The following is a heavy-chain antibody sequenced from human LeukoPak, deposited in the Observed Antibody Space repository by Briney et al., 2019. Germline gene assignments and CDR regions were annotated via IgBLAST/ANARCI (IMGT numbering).Heavy chain of an antibody. D-gene: IGHD5-18*01. CDR2: IKPNTGGT. CDR3: ARQAVTGAWLDP. Sequence: ASVKVSCKASGYTFTDHYMHWVRQAPGQGFEWMGWIKPNTGGTHYAQKFQGRVTMTTDTSISTAYMELSSLTSDDTAVYYCARQAVTGAWLDPWGQGTLVTVSS. J-gene: IGHJ5*02. CDR1: GYTFTDHY. V-gene: IGHV1-2*02.